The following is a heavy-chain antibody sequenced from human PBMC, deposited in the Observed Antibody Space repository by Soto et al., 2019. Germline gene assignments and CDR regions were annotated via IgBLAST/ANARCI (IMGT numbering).Heavy chain of an antibody. J-gene: IGHJ4*02. V-gene: IGHV4-39*01. CDR1: GGSISSSSYY. CDR2: IYYSGST. D-gene: IGHD3-22*01. CDR3: ARPRVIYYYDSSGYYDY. Sequence: SETLSLTCTVSGGSISSSSYYWGWIRQPPGKGLEWIGSIYYSGSTYYNPSLKSRVTISVDTSKNQFSLKLSSVTAADTAVYYCARPRVIYYYDSSGYYDYWGQGTLVTVSS.